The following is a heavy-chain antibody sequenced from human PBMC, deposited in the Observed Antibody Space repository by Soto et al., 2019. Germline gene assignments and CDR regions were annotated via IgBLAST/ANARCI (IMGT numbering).Heavy chain of an antibody. CDR1: GYTFTSYV. CDR3: ASYREQLVLYGMDV. D-gene: IGHD6-13*01. V-gene: IGHV1-18*01. Sequence: QVQLVQSGAEVKKPGASVKLSCKASGYTFTSYVISWVRQAPGQGLELMGWISAYNGNTNYAQKLQGRVTMTTDTSTSTAYMELRSLRSDDTAVYYCASYREQLVLYGMDVWGQGPTVSVSS. J-gene: IGHJ6*02. CDR2: ISAYNGNT.